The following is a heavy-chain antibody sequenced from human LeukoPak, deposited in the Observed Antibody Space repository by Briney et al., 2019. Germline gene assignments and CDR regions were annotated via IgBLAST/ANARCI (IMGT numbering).Heavy chain of an antibody. J-gene: IGHJ4*02. V-gene: IGHV4-39*01. Sequence: SETLSLTCTVSAVSISSSSNYWGWLRQPPGKGVEWSGSIYYSGNTYYNPSLESRPTVSVDTSKNEFRLKVNSVTAADTAIYYCARVRGSAAAAGPWTPYYFDYWGQGTLVTVSS. CDR2: IYYSGNT. D-gene: IGHD6-13*01. CDR1: AVSISSSSNY. CDR3: ARVRGSAAAAGPWTPYYFDY.